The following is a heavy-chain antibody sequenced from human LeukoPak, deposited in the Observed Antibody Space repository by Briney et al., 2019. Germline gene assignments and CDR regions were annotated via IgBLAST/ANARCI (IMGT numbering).Heavy chain of an antibody. Sequence: GGSLRLSCAASGFSFRSYVMHWVRKAPGKELEWVAFIRYDGSSEYHAYSVQGPFTISRDNSKNTLYLQMSSLRAEDTAMYYCVKAAGTTYYYYYIDVWGKGTTVTVSS. CDR2: IRYDGSSE. V-gene: IGHV3-30*02. J-gene: IGHJ6*03. D-gene: IGHD6-13*01. CDR1: GFSFRSYV. CDR3: VKAAGTTYYYYYIDV.